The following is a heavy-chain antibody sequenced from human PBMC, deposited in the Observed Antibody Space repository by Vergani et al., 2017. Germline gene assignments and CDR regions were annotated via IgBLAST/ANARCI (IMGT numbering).Heavy chain of an antibody. CDR2: IKHSGST. J-gene: IGHJ2*01. Sequence: QVQLQQWGAGLLKPSETLSLTCAAYGGSFSGYYWSWIRQPPGKGLEWIGEIKHSGSTNYNPSLKSRVTISVDTSKTQFSLKLRAVTAADTAVYYCARVGPYYSGGSCYRSWXFDLWGRGTLVTVSS. CDR3: ARVGPYYSGGSCYRSWXFDL. D-gene: IGHD2-15*01. V-gene: IGHV4-34*01. CDR1: GGSFSGYY.